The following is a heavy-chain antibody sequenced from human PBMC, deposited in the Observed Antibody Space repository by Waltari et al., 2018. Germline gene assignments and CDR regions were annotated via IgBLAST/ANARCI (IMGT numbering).Heavy chain of an antibody. CDR1: GGSIYINNW. CDR3: ASRAVAGNNFDY. Sequence: QVQLQESGPGLVKPLGTLSLTCAVSGGSIYINNWWSCVRQAPGKGLDWIGEIYHTGSTNYNPALKSRVTISVDKSRNHFSLNLTSVTVADTALYYCASRAVAGNNFDYWGQGRLVTVSS. CDR2: IYHTGST. D-gene: IGHD6-19*01. J-gene: IGHJ4*02. V-gene: IGHV4-4*02.